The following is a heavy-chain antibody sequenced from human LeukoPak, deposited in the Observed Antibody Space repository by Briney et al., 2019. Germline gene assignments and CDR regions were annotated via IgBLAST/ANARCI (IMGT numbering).Heavy chain of an antibody. CDR3: ARGLGITIWTYGMDV. J-gene: IGHJ6*02. CDR1: GGSFSGYY. D-gene: IGHD3-3*01. Sequence: SETLSLTCAVYGGSFSGYYWSWIRQPPGKGLEWIGEINHSGSTNYNPSLKSRVTISVDTSKNQFSLKLSSATAADTAVYYCARGLGITIWTYGMDVWGQGTTVIVSS. V-gene: IGHV4-34*01. CDR2: INHSGST.